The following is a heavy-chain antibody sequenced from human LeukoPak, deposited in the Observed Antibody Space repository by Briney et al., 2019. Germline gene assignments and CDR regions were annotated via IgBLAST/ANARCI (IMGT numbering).Heavy chain of an antibody. D-gene: IGHD2-2*01. CDR3: AKGGGSTSWKIDY. J-gene: IGHJ4*02. CDR1: GFTFSIYA. V-gene: IGHV3-23*01. Sequence: GGSLRLSCAASGFTFSIYAMNWVRQTPGKGLEWVSSMSGNGDTYYADSVKGRFTISRDDSKNTLYLQMNSLRAEDSATYHCAKGGGSTSWKIDYWGQGTLVTVSS. CDR2: MSGNGDT.